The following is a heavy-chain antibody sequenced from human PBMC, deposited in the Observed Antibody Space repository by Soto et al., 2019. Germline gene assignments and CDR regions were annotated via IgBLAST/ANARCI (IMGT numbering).Heavy chain of an antibody. V-gene: IGHV4-34*01. CDR2: INHSGST. J-gene: IGHJ6*03. Sequence: SETLSLTCAVYGGSFSGYYRSWIRQPPGKGLEWIGEINHSGSTNYNPSLKSRVTISVDTSKNQFSLKLSSVTAADTAVYYCARGLGTVTTEGYYYYMDVWGKGTTVTVSS. CDR3: ARGLGTVTTEGYYYYMDV. CDR1: GGSFSGYY. D-gene: IGHD4-4*01.